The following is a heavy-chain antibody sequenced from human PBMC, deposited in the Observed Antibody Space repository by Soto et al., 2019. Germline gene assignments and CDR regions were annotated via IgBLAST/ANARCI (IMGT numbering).Heavy chain of an antibody. CDR1: SGSLSGYY. Sequence: SETLSLTCSIYSGSLSGYYWSWIRQPPGKGLEWMGEISKSGNTNYSPSLKSRVSISIGTSKKQFSLNLASVSAADTAVYYCARAPKVSGSSQTRPDFWGQGTLVTVSS. CDR3: ARAPKVSGSSQTRPDF. D-gene: IGHD6-6*01. CDR2: ISKSGNT. V-gene: IGHV4-34*01. J-gene: IGHJ4*02.